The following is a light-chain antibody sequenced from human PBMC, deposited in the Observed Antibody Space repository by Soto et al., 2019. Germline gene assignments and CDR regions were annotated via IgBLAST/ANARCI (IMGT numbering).Light chain of an antibody. CDR2: DVT. CDR1: SSEIDSSKY. Sequence: QSVLTQPASVAGSPGQSITISCSGTSSEIDSSKYVSWYQHHPGEAPKLMIYDVTNRPSGVSDRFSGSKSGNTASLTISGLQAEDEADYYCSSYTTFTPVLFGGGTKLTVL. V-gene: IGLV2-14*01. J-gene: IGLJ2*01. CDR3: SSYTTFTPVL.